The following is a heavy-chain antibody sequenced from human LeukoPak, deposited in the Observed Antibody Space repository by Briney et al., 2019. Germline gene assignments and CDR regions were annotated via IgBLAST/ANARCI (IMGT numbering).Heavy chain of an antibody. Sequence: GASVKVSCKASGYTFTSYDINWVRQATGQGLEWMGWMNPNSGNTGYAQKFQGRVTITGNTSISTAYMELSSLRSEDTAVYYCARVGVIGSPYYYYMDVWGKGTTVTVSS. CDR1: GYTFTSYD. CDR3: ARVGVIGSPYYYYMDV. CDR2: MNPNSGNT. D-gene: IGHD3-22*01. V-gene: IGHV1-8*03. J-gene: IGHJ6*03.